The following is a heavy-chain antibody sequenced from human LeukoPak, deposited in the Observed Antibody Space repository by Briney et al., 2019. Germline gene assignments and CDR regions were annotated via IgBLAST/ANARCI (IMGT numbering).Heavy chain of an antibody. V-gene: IGHV1-8*01. CDR2: MNPNSGNT. CDR1: GYTFTNYD. CDR3: ARGSRSGDY. J-gene: IGHJ4*02. D-gene: IGHD3-10*01. Sequence: ASVKVSCKTSGYTFTNYDINWVRQATGQGLEWMGWMNPNSGNTGYAQKFQGRVTMTRNISTSTAYIELSSLRSEDTAVYYCARGSRSGDYWGQGTQVTVSS.